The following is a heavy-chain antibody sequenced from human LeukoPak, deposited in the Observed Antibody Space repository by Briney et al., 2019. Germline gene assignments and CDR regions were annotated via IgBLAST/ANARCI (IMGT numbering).Heavy chain of an antibody. CDR1: GGSFSGYY. CDR3: ARGLPLHDVVVVVAADNWFDP. Sequence: SETLSLTCAVYGGSFSGYYWSWIRQPPGKGLEWIGEINHSGSTNYNPSLKSRVTISVDTSKNQFSLKLSSVTAADTAVYYCARGLPLHDVVVVVAADNWFDPWGQGTLVTVSS. D-gene: IGHD2-15*01. V-gene: IGHV4-34*01. CDR2: INHSGST. J-gene: IGHJ5*02.